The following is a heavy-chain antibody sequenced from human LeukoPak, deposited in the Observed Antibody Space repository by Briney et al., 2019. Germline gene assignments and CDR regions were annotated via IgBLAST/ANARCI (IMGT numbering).Heavy chain of an antibody. CDR2: ISSSSSYI. CDR1: GFTFTTYA. D-gene: IGHD3-22*01. Sequence: PGGSLRLSRAASGFTFTTYAMHWVRQAPGKGLEWVSSISSSSSYIYYADSVKGRFTISRDNAKNSLYLQMNSLRAEDTAVYYCARDLYYYDSSGPEGYWGQGTLVTVSS. V-gene: IGHV3-21*01. CDR3: ARDLYYYDSSGPEGY. J-gene: IGHJ4*02.